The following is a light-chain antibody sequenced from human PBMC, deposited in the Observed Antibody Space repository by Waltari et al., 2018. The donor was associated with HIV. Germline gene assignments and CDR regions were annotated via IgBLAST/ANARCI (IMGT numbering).Light chain of an antibody. J-gene: IGLJ3*02. CDR1: NSNVGNNF. CDR2: RND. Sequence: QSVLSQPPSASKTPGQRVLMSCSGTNSNVGNNFVSWFQQVPGEAPKLVIYRNDRRPSGVADRVAAGKSGSSASLAISGLQSDDEADYFCASWDDKLSHWVFGGGTKLTV. V-gene: IGLV1-47*01. CDR3: ASWDDKLSHWV.